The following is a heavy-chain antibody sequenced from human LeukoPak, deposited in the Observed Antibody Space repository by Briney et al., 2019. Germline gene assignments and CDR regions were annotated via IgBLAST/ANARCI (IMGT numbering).Heavy chain of an antibody. CDR1: GGSMSRYY. J-gene: IGHJ4*02. Sequence: PSETLSLTCTVSGGSMSRYYWSWIRQPPGKGLEWIGYMYYSGSTKYNPSLKSRVTISVDTSKNQFSLKLSSVTAADTAVYYCAGSSTGSYFDYWGQGTLVTVSS. D-gene: IGHD3-3*02. V-gene: IGHV4-59*01. CDR2: MYYSGST. CDR3: AGSSTGSYFDY.